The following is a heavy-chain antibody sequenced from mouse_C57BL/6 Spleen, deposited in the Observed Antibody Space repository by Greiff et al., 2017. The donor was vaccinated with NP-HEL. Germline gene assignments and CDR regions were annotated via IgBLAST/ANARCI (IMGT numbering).Heavy chain of an antibody. CDR2: ISYDGSN. D-gene: IGHD1-1*01. V-gene: IGHV3-6*01. Sequence: ESGPGLVKPSQSLSLTCSVTGYSITSGYYWNWIRQFPGNKLEWMGYISYDGSNNYNPSLKNRISITRDTSKNQFFLKLNSVTTEDTATYYCASEGITSYFDVWGTGTTVTVSS. CDR1: GYSITSGYY. J-gene: IGHJ1*03. CDR3: ASEGITSYFDV.